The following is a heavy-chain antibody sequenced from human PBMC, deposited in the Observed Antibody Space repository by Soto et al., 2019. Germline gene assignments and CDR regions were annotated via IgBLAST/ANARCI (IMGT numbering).Heavy chain of an antibody. Sequence: GGSLRLSCAASGFTFSSYAMSWVRQAPGKGLEWVSAISGSGGSTYYADSVKGWFTISRDNSKNTLYLQMNSLRAEDTAVYYCAKDTIFGVVIIGNDAFDIWGQGTMVTVSS. CDR3: AKDTIFGVVIIGNDAFDI. J-gene: IGHJ3*02. CDR2: ISGSGGST. D-gene: IGHD3-3*01. V-gene: IGHV3-23*01. CDR1: GFTFSSYA.